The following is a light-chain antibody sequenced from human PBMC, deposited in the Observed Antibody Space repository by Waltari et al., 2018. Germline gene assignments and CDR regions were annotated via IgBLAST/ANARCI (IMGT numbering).Light chain of an antibody. CDR1: QSVSSGY. J-gene: IGKJ3*01. V-gene: IGKV3-20*01. Sequence: ELVLTQSPATLSLSPGERATLSCRASQSVSSGYLAWYQQKPGQAPRLLIFGASSRATGIPDRFSGSGSGTDFTLTISRLEPEDFAVYYCQEYGSSFGPGTKVEIK. CDR2: GAS. CDR3: QEYGSS.